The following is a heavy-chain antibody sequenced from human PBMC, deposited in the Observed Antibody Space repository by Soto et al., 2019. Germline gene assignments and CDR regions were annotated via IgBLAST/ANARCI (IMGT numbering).Heavy chain of an antibody. CDR1: GFTFSSSI. J-gene: IGHJ2*01. V-gene: IGHV1-58*01. Sequence: QMQLVQSGPEVKKPGTSVKVSCKASGFTFSSSIVQWVRQARGQRLEWIGWIVVGSGHTNYEQKFQERVTITRDMSTSTAYMELSSLRSEDTAVYYCAAPDFGDYWYFKLWGRGTLVTVSS. D-gene: IGHD4-17*01. CDR2: IVVGSGHT. CDR3: AAPDFGDYWYFKL.